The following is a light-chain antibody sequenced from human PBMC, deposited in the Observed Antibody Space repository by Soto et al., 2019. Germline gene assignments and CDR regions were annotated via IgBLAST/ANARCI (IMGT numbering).Light chain of an antibody. Sequence: EIVLTQSPGTLSLSPGESATLSCRASLSVSSNSLAWYRRNPGQPPSLLIYGTFTRATDIPRRFSGSGSGTDFTLTITRLEPEDFAVYFCQQYGDSPPTFGQGTKVEVK. CDR3: QQYGDSPPT. CDR1: LSVSSNS. J-gene: IGKJ1*01. V-gene: IGKV3-20*01. CDR2: GTF.